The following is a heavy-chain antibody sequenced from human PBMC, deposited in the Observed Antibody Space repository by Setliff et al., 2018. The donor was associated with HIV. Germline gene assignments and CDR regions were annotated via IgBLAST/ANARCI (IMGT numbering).Heavy chain of an antibody. CDR2: INPNSGGT. D-gene: IGHD3-9*01. Sequence: SVKVSCKASGYSFNGYYMYWVRQAPGQGLEWMGWINPNSGGTNYAQKFQGRVTMTRDTSVSTAYMELSRLRSDDTAVYYCARAPDYDILPGYYMGCCPFDYWGQGTRGTVSS. CDR3: ARAPDYDILPGYYMGCCPFDY. CDR1: GYSFNGYY. V-gene: IGHV1-2*02. J-gene: IGHJ4*02.